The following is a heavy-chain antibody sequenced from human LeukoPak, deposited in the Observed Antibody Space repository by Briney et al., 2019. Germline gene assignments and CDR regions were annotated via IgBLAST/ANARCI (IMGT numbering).Heavy chain of an antibody. J-gene: IGHJ4*02. CDR3: ARDRYIAARGRLDY. D-gene: IGHD6-6*01. V-gene: IGHV3-23*01. CDR2: ITDTGDAT. CDR1: GFTFRNFA. Sequence: GGSLRLSCAASGFTFRNFAMAWVRQAPGKRLEWVSSITDTGDATGYTESVKGRFTISRDNSKNTLYLQMNSLRAEDTAVYYCARDRYIAARGRLDYWGQGTLVTVSS.